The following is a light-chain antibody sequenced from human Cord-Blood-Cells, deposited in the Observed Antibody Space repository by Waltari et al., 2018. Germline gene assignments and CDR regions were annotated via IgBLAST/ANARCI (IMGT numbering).Light chain of an antibody. Sequence: QSALTQPASVSGSPGQSITISCTGTSSDVGSYNLVSWYQKHPGKAPKLMIYEGSKRPSGVSKRFSGSKSGNTASLTISGLQAEDEADYYCCSYAGSSTYVFGTGTKVTVL. CDR1: SSDVGSYNL. J-gene: IGLJ1*01. V-gene: IGLV2-23*01. CDR3: CSYAGSSTYV. CDR2: EGS.